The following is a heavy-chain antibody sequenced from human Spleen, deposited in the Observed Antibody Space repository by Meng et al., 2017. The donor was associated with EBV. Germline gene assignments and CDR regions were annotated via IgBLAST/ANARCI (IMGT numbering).Heavy chain of an antibody. J-gene: IGHJ4*02. CDR3: TTNRGSK. V-gene: IGHV3-15*01. CDR1: GLTFSKTW. Sequence: GQGVGSGGGLVKPGGSLRLSCAASGLTFSKTWMTWVRQAPGKGLEWVGRIKSKTDGGTTDYAAPVKGRFTISRDDSKKTLYLQMSSLKTEDTAVYYCTTNRGSKWGQGTLVTVSS. D-gene: IGHD5-12*01. CDR2: IKSKTDGGTT.